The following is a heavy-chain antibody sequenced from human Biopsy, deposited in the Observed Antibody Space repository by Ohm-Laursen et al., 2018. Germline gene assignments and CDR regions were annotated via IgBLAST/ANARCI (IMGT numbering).Heavy chain of an antibody. CDR2: IYYTGHT. CDR3: ARLAGDPSY. D-gene: IGHD7-27*01. Sequence: PGTLSLPCTVSGGSIKSYYWNWIRQSPGKGLEWIGFIYYTGHTNYNPSLNSRATISVDTSKNQFSLKVISVTAADTAVYYCARLAGDPSYWGQGILVTVSS. V-gene: IGHV4-59*01. J-gene: IGHJ4*02. CDR1: GGSIKSYY.